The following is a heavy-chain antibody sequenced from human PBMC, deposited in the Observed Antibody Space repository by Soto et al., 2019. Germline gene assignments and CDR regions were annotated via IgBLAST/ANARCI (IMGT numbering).Heavy chain of an antibody. V-gene: IGHV4-39*01. CDR2: IYYNGDT. D-gene: IGHD1-1*01. CDR3: ARRLIADWNQGDAFDF. Sequence: QLQLQESGPGLVKPAETLSLKCAVSGGSVSSGNYFWGWIRQPPGKGLEWIGNIYYNGDTYYSPSLEGPVTMSVDTAQNLFSLSLTSVTAADTAVYYCARRLIADWNQGDAFDFWGQGTLVTVSS. J-gene: IGHJ3*01. CDR1: GGSVSSGNYF.